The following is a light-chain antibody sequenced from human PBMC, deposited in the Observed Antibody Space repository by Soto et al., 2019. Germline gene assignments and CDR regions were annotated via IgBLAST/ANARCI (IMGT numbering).Light chain of an antibody. CDR1: RSNIGNNY. V-gene: IGLV1-51*01. J-gene: IGLJ3*02. CDR3: EAWDSSLSAGV. CDR2: DND. Sequence: QSVLTQPPSVSAAPGQKVTCSCSGSRSNIGNNYVSWYQHLPGTAPKLLIYDNDKRPSGIPDRFSASKSGTSATLGITGLQTGDEADYYCEAWDSSLSAGVFGGGTKVTVL.